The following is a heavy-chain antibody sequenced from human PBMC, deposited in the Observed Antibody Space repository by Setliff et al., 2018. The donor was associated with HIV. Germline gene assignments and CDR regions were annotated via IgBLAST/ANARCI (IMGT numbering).Heavy chain of an antibody. V-gene: IGHV1-46*01. CDR1: GYTFTRNQ. CDR2: INPSGGSA. D-gene: IGHD1-26*01. J-gene: IGHJ4*02. Sequence: ASVKVSCKASGYTFTRNQIHWVRQAPGQGLEWMGIINPSGGSAAYAEKFRGRVTMTRDTSTSTVYMELSSLRSEDTAVYYCARGWEGGMDYWGQGTLVTVSS. CDR3: ARGWEGGMDY.